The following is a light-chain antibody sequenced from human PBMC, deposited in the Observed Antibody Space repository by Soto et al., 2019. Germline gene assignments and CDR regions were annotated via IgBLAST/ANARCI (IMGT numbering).Light chain of an antibody. J-gene: IGKJ1*01. CDR1: QSVFSSY. CDR3: QQYGSSPPRT. CDR2: DAS. Sequence: IVFTQSPCTLSLSPGERATLSCRASQSVFSSYLAWYQQKPGQAPRLLIYDASNRATGIPARFSGTGSGTDFTLTISRLEPEDFAVYYCQQYGSSPPRTFGQGTKVDIK. V-gene: IGKV3-20*01.